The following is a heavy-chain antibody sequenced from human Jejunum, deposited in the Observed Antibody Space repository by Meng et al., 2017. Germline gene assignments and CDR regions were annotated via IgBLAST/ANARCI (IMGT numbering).Heavy chain of an antibody. CDR1: GFTFSRYT. CDR3: AKGSRDGYNPPDYYFDS. V-gene: IGHV3-23*01. J-gene: IGHJ4*02. Sequence: GESLKISCVASGFTFSRYTMSWVRQAPGQGLEWVSAISGSETNTYYADSVKGRFTISRDSSKNTLHLLMNSLRADDTAIYYCAKGSRDGYNPPDYYFDSWGQGTLVTVSS. D-gene: IGHD5-24*01. CDR2: ISGSETNT.